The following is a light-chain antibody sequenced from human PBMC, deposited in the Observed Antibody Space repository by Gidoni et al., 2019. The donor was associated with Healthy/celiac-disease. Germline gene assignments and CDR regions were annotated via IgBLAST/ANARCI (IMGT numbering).Light chain of an antibody. CDR2: EVS. CDR3: SSYTSSSTLYV. CDR1: SSDVGGYNY. V-gene: IGLV2-14*01. J-gene: IGLJ1*01. Sequence: QSALTQPASVSGSPGQSITISCTGTSSDVGGYNYVSWYQQHPGKAPKLMIYEVSNRPSGVSNLLSGSKSGNTASLTISGLQAEDEADYYCSSYTSSSTLYVFGTGTKVTVL.